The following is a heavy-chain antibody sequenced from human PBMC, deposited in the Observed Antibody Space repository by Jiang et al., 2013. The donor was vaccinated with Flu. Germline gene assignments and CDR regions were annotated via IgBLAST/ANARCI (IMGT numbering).Heavy chain of an antibody. J-gene: IGHJ3*01. CDR3: ARRKLGTDWGNAFDF. Sequence: SGGTFSNYAINWVRQAPGQGLEWMGGIIPMFATTNYVQKFQGRISIIADGSTSTAYMELSSLTSDDTAVYYCARRKLGTDWGNAFDFWGQGTMVTVSS. V-gene: IGHV1-69*01. D-gene: IGHD3-16*01. CDR2: IIPMFATT. CDR1: GGTFSNYA.